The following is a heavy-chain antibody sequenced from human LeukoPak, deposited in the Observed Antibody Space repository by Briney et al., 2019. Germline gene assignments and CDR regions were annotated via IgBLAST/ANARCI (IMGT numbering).Heavy chain of an antibody. J-gene: IGHJ3*02. CDR1: GFTFDNYA. D-gene: IGHD2-8*01. CDR3: ARGGYCTNGVCQTHDAFDI. V-gene: IGHV3-23*01. CDR2: ISWSGGST. Sequence: GGSLRLSCAASGFTFDNYAMNWVRQAPGKGLEWVSAISWSGGSTYYADSVKGRFTISRDNSKNSLYLQMNSLRAEDMALYYCARGGYCTNGVCQTHDAFDIWGQGTMVTVSS.